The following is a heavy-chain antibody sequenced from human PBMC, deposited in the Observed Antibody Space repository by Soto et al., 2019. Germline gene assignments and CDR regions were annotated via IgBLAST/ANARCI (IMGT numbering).Heavy chain of an antibody. CDR1: GYIFSIYW. CDR2: ITYTGVST. D-gene: IGHD6-13*01. Sequence: GESLKISCKASGYIFSIYWIGWVRQAPGKGLEWVSSITYTGVSTYYADSVKGRFTISRDNSRDTLFLQMNSLRAEDTAIYYCAKSSVWYPYFDSWGQGTLVTVSS. CDR3: AKSSVWYPYFDS. V-gene: IGHV3-23*01. J-gene: IGHJ4*02.